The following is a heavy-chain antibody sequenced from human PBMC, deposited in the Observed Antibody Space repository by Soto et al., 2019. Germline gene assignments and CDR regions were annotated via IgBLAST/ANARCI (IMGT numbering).Heavy chain of an antibody. D-gene: IGHD6-13*01. V-gene: IGHV1-2*04. J-gene: IGHJ4*02. CDR1: GYTFTGYY. Sequence: QVQLVQSGAEVKKPGASVKVSCKASGYTFTGYYMHWVRQAPGQGLEWMGWINPNSGGTNYAQKFQGWVTMTRDTYISTAYMELSRLRSDDTAVYYCARGWGYSSSWYPAFDYWGQGTLVTVSS. CDR2: INPNSGGT. CDR3: ARGWGYSSSWYPAFDY.